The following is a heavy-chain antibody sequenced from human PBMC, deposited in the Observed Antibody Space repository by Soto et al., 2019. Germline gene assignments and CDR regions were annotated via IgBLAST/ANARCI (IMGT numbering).Heavy chain of an antibody. J-gene: IGHJ4*02. Sequence: SETLSLTCTVSGGSISSYYWSWIRQPPGKGLEWIGYIYYSGSTNYNPSLKSRVTISVDTSKNQFSLKLSSVTAADTAVFYCARWAPPRAAAGKTSGFDYWGQGTLVTVSS. CDR2: IYYSGST. D-gene: IGHD6-13*01. CDR3: ARWAPPRAAAGKTSGFDY. CDR1: GGSISSYY. V-gene: IGHV4-59*01.